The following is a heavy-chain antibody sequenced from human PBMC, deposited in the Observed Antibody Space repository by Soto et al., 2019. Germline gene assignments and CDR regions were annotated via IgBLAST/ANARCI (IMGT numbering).Heavy chain of an antibody. Sequence: SGFSFSDSAIHWVRQAPGKVLESVGRVASKPEGYTTTYGASVKSRLTITKDTSKNQVVLTMTNMDPVDTATYYCAYLYSSSWFDYWGQGTLVTVSS. CDR2: VASKPEGYTT. J-gene: IGHJ4*02. CDR3: AYLYSSSWFDY. D-gene: IGHD6-13*01. V-gene: IGHV3-73*01. CDR1: GFSFSDSA.